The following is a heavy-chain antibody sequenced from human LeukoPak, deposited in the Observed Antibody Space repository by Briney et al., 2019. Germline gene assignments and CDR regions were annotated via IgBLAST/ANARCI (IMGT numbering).Heavy chain of an antibody. CDR2: ISSSGSTI. D-gene: IGHD3-9*01. J-gene: IGHJ4*02. CDR3: ARGRYLDWLPYFFDY. CDR1: GFIFSSYS. V-gene: IGHV3-48*01. Sequence: GGSLRLSCAASGFIFSSYSMNWVRQAPGKGLEWVSYISSSGSTIYYANSVKGRFSISRDNAKNTLHLQMNSLRVEDTGVYYCARGRYLDWLPYFFDYWGQGTLVTVSS.